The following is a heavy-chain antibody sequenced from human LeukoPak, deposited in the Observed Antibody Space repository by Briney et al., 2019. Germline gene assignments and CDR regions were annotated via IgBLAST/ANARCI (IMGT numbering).Heavy chain of an antibody. D-gene: IGHD2-15*01. CDR2: INAGNGNT. CDR1: GYTFTSYA. Sequence: GASVKVSCKASGYTFTSYAMHWVRQAPGQRLEWMGWINAGNGNTKYSQKFQGRVTITRDTSASTAYMELSSLRSGDTAVYYCARAGYCSGGSCYGLDYWGQGTLVTVSS. J-gene: IGHJ4*02. CDR3: ARAGYCSGGSCYGLDY. V-gene: IGHV1-3*01.